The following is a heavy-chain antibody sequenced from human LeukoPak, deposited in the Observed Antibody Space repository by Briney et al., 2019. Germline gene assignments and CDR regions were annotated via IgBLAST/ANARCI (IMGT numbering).Heavy chain of an antibody. Sequence: PGGSLTLSCAASRFTFTNYAMSWVRQAPGKGLEWVSTIGSGSSTYYADSVKGRFTISRDNSKNTLYLQMNSLRAEDTAVYYCAKAPVRGAVTGYWGQGTLVTVSS. CDR1: RFTFTNYA. V-gene: IGHV3-23*01. CDR3: AKAPVRGAVTGY. D-gene: IGHD2-21*02. CDR2: IGSGSST. J-gene: IGHJ4*02.